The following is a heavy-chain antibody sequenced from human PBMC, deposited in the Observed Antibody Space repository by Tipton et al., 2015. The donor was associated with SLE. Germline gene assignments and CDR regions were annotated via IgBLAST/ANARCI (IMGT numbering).Heavy chain of an antibody. D-gene: IGHD4-23*01. V-gene: IGHV3-7*01. CDR1: GFTFSTYW. Sequence: SLRLSCAASGFTFSTYWMTWVRQAPGKGLEWVANIKPDGSEKYYVDSVKGRFTISRVNARNPLYLQMNNLRPEDTAVYYCARDPRWLDYWGQGTLVTVSS. CDR2: IKPDGSEK. CDR3: ARDPRWLDY. J-gene: IGHJ4*02.